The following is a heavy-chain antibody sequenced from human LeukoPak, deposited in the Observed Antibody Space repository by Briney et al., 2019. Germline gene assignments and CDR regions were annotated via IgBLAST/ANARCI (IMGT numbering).Heavy chain of an antibody. Sequence: PSETLSLTCAVYGGSFSGYYWSWIRQPPGKGLEWIGEINHSGSTNYNPSLKSRVTISVDTSKNQFSLKLSSVTGADTAVYYCAMGVTTGTSIDYWGQGTLVTVSS. D-gene: IGHD4-17*01. J-gene: IGHJ4*02. CDR3: AMGVTTGTSIDY. CDR2: INHSGST. V-gene: IGHV4-34*01. CDR1: GGSFSGYY.